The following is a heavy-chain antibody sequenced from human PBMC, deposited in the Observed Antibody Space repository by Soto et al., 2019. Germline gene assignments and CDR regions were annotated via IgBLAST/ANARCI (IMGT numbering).Heavy chain of an antibody. CDR1: GFTFSDYY. D-gene: IGHD3-3*01. CDR2: ISSSGSNI. CDR3: ARVQPGGYDCWSGYSFGMDV. J-gene: IGHJ6*02. V-gene: IGHV3-11*01. Sequence: GGSLRLSCAASGFTFSDYYMSWIRQAPGKGLEWVSYISSSGSNIYYADSVKGRFTISRDNAKNSLYLQMNSLRAEDTAVYYCARVQPGGYDCWSGYSFGMDVWGQGTTVTVSS.